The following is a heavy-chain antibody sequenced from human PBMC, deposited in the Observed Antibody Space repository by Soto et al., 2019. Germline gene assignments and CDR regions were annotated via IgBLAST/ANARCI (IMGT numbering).Heavy chain of an antibody. Sequence: LRLSCAASGFTFSSYGMHWVRQAPGKGLEWVAVIWYDGSNKYYADSVKGRFTISRHNSKNTLYLQMNSLRVEDTAVYFCAREPGYCKSTSCHGGAYWGQGTRVTVSS. V-gene: IGHV3-33*01. CDR2: IWYDGSNK. J-gene: IGHJ4*02. D-gene: IGHD2-2*01. CDR1: GFTFSSYG. CDR3: AREPGYCKSTSCHGGAY.